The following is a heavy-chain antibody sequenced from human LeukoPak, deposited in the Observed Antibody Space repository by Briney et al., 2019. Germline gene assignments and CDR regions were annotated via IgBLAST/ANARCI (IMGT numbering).Heavy chain of an antibody. Sequence: GGSLRLSCAASGFTFSTFAMIWVRQPPGKGLEWVSSIFPSGGEIHYADSVRGRFTISRDNSKSTLSLQMNSLRAEDTAVYYCARGNWNLLEGIDYWGQGTLVTVSS. J-gene: IGHJ4*02. V-gene: IGHV3-23*01. CDR2: IFPSGGEI. CDR3: ARGNWNLLEGIDY. D-gene: IGHD1-20*01. CDR1: GFTFSTFA.